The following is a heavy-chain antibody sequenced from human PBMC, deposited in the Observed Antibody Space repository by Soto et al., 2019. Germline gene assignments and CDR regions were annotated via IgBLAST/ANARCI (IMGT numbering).Heavy chain of an antibody. CDR1: GDTFSSYT. J-gene: IGHJ6*02. CDR2: IIPVLTTT. D-gene: IGHD2-21*02. V-gene: IGHV1-69*08. Sequence: QVQLVQSGAEVKMPGSLVKVSCRASGDTFSSYTVNWLRQAPGRGLEWMGRIIPVLTTTDYAQKFRGRVTITADKSSNTVYMELTSLSSDDTAVYYCARRRYCGYDCYHKHYYGMDVWGQGTTVTVAS. CDR3: ARRRYCGYDCYHKHYYGMDV.